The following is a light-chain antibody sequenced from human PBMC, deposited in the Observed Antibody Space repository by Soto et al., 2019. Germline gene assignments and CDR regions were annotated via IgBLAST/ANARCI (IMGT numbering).Light chain of an antibody. V-gene: IGLV1-44*01. Sequence: QTVVTQPPSVSGTPGQRVIISCSGSSSNIGSNAVNWYQQLPGTAPKLLMASSNQRPSGVPDRFSGPKSGTSASLAISGLQSEDEPDYYCATWDDSLNGVVFGGGTKLTVL. CDR1: SSNIGSNA. CDR3: ATWDDSLNGVV. CDR2: SSN. J-gene: IGLJ2*01.